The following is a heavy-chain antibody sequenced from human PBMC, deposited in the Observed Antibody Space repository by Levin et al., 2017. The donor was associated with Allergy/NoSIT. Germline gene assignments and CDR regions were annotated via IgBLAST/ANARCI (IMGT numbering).Heavy chain of an antibody. V-gene: IGHV4-39*01. Sequence: SETLSLTCTVSGGSISSSSYYWGWIRQPPGKGLEWIGSIYYSGSTYYNPSLKSRVTISVDTSKNQFSLKLSSVTAADTAVYYCARGETDCSGGSCYSQEDNWFDPWGQGTLVTVSS. CDR1: GGSISSSSYY. J-gene: IGHJ5*02. D-gene: IGHD2-15*01. CDR2: IYYSGST. CDR3: ARGETDCSGGSCYSQEDNWFDP.